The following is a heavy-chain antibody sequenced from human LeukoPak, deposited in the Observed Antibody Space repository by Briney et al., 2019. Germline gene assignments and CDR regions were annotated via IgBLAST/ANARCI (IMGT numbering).Heavy chain of an antibody. D-gene: IGHD3-3*01. J-gene: IGHJ4*02. CDR1: GGTFSSYA. V-gene: IGHV1-8*02. CDR3: ARGQNDFWSGYPDY. Sequence: ASVKVSCKASGGTFSSYAISWVRQATGQGLEWMGWMNPNSGNTGYAQKFQGRVTMTRNTSISTAYMELSSLRSEDTAVYYCARGQNDFWSGYPDYWGQGTLVTVSS. CDR2: MNPNSGNT.